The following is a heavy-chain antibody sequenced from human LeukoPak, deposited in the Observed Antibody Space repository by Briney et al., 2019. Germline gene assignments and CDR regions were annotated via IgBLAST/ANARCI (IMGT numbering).Heavy chain of an antibody. V-gene: IGHV3-23*01. CDR3: ARDTQASGSYSYFDY. J-gene: IGHJ4*02. CDR2: ISGSGGST. D-gene: IGHD1-26*01. Sequence: SGGSLRLSCAASGFTFSSYGMSWVRQAPGKGLEWVSAISGSGGSTYYADSVKGRFTISRDNAKNSLYLQMNSLRAEDTALYYCARDTQASGSYSYFDYWGQGTLVTVSS. CDR1: GFTFSSYG.